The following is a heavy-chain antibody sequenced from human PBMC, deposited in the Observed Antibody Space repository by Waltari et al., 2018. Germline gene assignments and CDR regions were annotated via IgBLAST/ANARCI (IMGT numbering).Heavy chain of an antibody. CDR3: ARETTPYLYYGMDV. V-gene: IGHV1-69*12. Sequence: QVQLVQSGAEVKKPGSSVKVSFKASGGTFSSYAISWVLQPPGQGLEWMVGIILIFGTANYEQKFQGRVTITADESTSTAYMELSSLRSEDTAVYYCARETTPYLYYGMDVWGQGTTVTVSS. D-gene: IGHD1-7*01. CDR2: IILIFGTA. CDR1: GGTFSSYA. J-gene: IGHJ6*02.